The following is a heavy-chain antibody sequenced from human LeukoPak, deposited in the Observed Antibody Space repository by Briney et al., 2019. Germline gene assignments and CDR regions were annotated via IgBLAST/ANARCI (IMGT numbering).Heavy chain of an antibody. V-gene: IGHV3-23*01. CDR3: AKDALWFPTY. J-gene: IGHJ4*02. CDR2: ISGSGGST. Sequence: GGSLTLSCAASGFTFSSYAMSWLRQAPGKGLEWVSDISGSGGSTYYADSVTGRFTISRDNSKNTLYLQMNSLRAEDTAVYYCAKDALWFPTYWGQGTLVTVSS. CDR1: GFTFSSYA. D-gene: IGHD3-10*01.